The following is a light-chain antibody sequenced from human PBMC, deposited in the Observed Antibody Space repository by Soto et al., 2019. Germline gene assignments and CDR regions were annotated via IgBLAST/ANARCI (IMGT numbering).Light chain of an antibody. J-gene: IGKJ4*01. V-gene: IGKV1-39*01. CDR1: QSISNH. CDR2: AAS. CDR3: QQSYSAPLT. Sequence: DIQMTQSPSSLSASVEDRVIITCRASQSISNHLNWYQQKPGKAPKLLIYAASSLQSGVPSRFSGSGSGTDFTLIITSLQPEDFATYSCQQSYSAPLTFGGGTKVDIK.